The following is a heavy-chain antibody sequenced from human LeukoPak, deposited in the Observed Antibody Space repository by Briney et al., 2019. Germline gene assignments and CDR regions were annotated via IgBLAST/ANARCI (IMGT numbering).Heavy chain of an antibody. CDR3: AKGSPNYSNRFDY. J-gene: IGHJ4*02. Sequence: GGSLRLSCAASGFTFSSHTLTWVRQAPGKGLEWVSGISGSGGTTYYADSVKGRFTISRDNSKNTLYLQMNSLRAEDTAVYYCAKGSPNYSNRFDYWGQGTLVTVSS. D-gene: IGHD4-11*01. V-gene: IGHV3-23*01. CDR2: ISGSGGTT. CDR1: GFTFSSHT.